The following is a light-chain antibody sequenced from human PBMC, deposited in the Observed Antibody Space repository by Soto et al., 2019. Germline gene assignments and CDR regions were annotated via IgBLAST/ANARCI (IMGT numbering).Light chain of an antibody. J-gene: IGKJ1*01. CDR1: QSISNR. Sequence: DIQMTQFPSTLSASVGDRVTITCRASQSISNRLAWFQQKSGEAPNLLIHKASSLESGVPSRFSGSGSGTEFTLTISSLQPDDFATYYCQQYNTYSWTFGQGTKVEIQ. CDR2: KAS. CDR3: QQYNTYSWT. V-gene: IGKV1-5*03.